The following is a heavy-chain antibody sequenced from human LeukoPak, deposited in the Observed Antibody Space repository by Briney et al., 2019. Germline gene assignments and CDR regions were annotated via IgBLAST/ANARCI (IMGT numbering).Heavy chain of an antibody. CDR3: ARVTYTNYWADY. J-gene: IGHJ4*02. CDR1: GYTFTGYY. Sequence: VASVKVSCKASGYTFTGYYMHWVRQAPGQGLEWMGWINPNSGDTHYAQKFQGRVTMTRDTSISTAYMELSRLRSDDTAIYYCARVTYTNYWADYWGRGTLVTVSS. CDR2: INPNSGDT. V-gene: IGHV1-2*02. D-gene: IGHD1-7*01.